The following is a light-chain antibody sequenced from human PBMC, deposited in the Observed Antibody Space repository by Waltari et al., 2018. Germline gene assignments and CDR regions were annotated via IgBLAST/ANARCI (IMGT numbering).Light chain of an antibody. CDR3: QQRSSWPYT. V-gene: IGKV3-11*01. J-gene: IGKJ2*01. CDR1: QRISNY. Sequence: EIVLTQSPATLSLSPGERATLSCRASQRISNYLAWYQQKPGLAPRLLIYDTSNRATGIPARFSGGGSWTDFTLTIISLAPEDFAVYYCQQRSSWPYTFGQGTKLEV. CDR2: DTS.